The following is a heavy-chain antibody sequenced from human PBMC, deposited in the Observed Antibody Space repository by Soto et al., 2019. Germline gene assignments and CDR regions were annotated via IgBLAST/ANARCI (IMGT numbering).Heavy chain of an antibody. CDR2: IYYSGSA. D-gene: IGHD2-21*01. J-gene: IGHJ4*01. Sequence: QVQLQESGPGLVTPSQTLSLTCTVSGGSISRGGYYWSWIRQHPGKGLEWIGYIYYSGSAYSNPSLKSRVSISVATAKNRGCLKLNAVTAADTAVYYCERDGDAAPDRRYWGRGTLVPVSS. V-gene: IGHV4-31*03. CDR3: ERDGDAAPDRRY. CDR1: GGSISRGGYY.